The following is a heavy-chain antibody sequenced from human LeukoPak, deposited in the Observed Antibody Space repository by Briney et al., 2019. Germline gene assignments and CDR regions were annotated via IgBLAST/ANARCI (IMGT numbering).Heavy chain of an antibody. D-gene: IGHD3-22*01. J-gene: IGHJ4*02. V-gene: IGHV1-18*01. CDR3: ATGDYYDSSGYYVH. CDR2: ISAYNGNT. CDR1: GGTFSSYA. Sequence: ASVKVSCKASGGTFSSYAISWVRQAPGQGLEWMGWISAYNGNTNYAQKLQGRVTMTTDTSTSTAYMELRSLRSDDTAVYYCATGDYYDSSGYYVHWGQGTLVTVSS.